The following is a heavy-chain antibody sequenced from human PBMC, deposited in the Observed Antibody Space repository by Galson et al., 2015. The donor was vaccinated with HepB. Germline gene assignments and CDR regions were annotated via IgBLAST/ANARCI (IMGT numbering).Heavy chain of an antibody. CDR1: GGSISSYY. CDR3: ARLLYSSGWYGTD. J-gene: IGHJ4*02. Sequence: LSLTCTVSGGSISSYYWSWIRQPPGKGLEWIGYIYYSGSTNYNPSLKSRVTISVDTSKNQFSLKLSSVTAADTALYYCARLLYSSGWYGTDWGQGTLVTVSS. CDR2: IYYSGST. V-gene: IGHV4-59*08. D-gene: IGHD6-19*01.